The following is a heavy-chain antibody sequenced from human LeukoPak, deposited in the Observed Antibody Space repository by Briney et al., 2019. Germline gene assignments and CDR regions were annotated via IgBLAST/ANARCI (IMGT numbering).Heavy chain of an antibody. V-gene: IGHV1-3*01. Sequence: ASVKVSCKASGYTFTSYAMHWVRQAPGQRLEWMGWINAGNGNTKHSQKFQGRVTITRDTSASTAYMELSSLRSEDTAVYYCARPMMGADDAFDIWGQGTMVTVSS. CDR1: GYTFTSYA. CDR2: INAGNGNT. CDR3: ARPMMGADDAFDI. J-gene: IGHJ3*02. D-gene: IGHD1-26*01.